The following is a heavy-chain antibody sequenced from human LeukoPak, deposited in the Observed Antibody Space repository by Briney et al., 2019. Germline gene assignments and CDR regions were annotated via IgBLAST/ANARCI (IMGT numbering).Heavy chain of an antibody. Sequence: SQTLSLTCAISGDSVSSKTAAWSWIRQSPSRGLELLGRTYYRSKWFNDYAVSVKSRTAINADTSKNQFSLQLNSVTPEDTAVYYCARTSLERKIDYWGQGTLVTVSS. J-gene: IGHJ4*02. CDR3: ARTSLERKIDY. V-gene: IGHV6-1*01. D-gene: IGHD1-1*01. CDR1: GDSVSSKTAA. CDR2: TYYRSKWFN.